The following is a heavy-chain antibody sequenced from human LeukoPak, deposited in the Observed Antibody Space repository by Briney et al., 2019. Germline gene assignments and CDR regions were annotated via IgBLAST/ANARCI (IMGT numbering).Heavy chain of an antibody. J-gene: IGHJ6*03. CDR1: DDSITMYY. CDR3: ARGRVSSSTWYSTYYYYFYMDV. Sequence: SETLSLTCTVSDDSITMYYWTWIRQPPGKGLEWIGYIDHTGSTKFNPSLNGRVSISRDTSKNLFSLRLRSVTAADTAVYFCARGRVSSSTWYSTYYYYFYMDVWGKGTTVTVSS. D-gene: IGHD4-11*01. CDR2: IDHTGST. V-gene: IGHV4-59*01.